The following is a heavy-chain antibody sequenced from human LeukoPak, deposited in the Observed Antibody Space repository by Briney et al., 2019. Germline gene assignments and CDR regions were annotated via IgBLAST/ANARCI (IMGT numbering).Heavy chain of an antibody. CDR1: GFTFDDYA. CDR2: ISWDGGST. J-gene: IGHJ4*02. CDR3: AKVHRGSGDVFDY. Sequence: GGSLRLSCAASGFTFDDYAMHWVRQAPGKGLEWVSLISWDGGSTYYADSVKGRFTISRDNSKNSLYLQMNSLRAEDTALYYCAKVHRGSGDVFDYWGQGTLVTVSS. V-gene: IGHV3-43D*03. D-gene: IGHD3-10*01.